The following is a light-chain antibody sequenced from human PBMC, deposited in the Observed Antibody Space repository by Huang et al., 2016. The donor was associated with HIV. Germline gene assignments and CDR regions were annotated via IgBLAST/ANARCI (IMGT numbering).Light chain of an antibody. CDR2: DAS. V-gene: IGKV1-33*01. J-gene: IGKJ2*01. CDR3: QKYDNLPYT. Sequence: DIQMTQSPSSLSASVGDRVAITCQASQDIKNDLGWYQQKPGKVPRLLIYDASNLETGVPSRFSGSRSGTDFTLTSSSLQPGDTATYYCQKYDNLPYTFGQGTKLEIK. CDR1: QDIKND.